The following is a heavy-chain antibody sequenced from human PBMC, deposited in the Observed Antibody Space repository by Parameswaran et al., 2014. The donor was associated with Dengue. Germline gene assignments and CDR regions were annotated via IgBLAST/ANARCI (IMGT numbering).Heavy chain of an antibody. J-gene: IGHJ6*02. Sequence: VRQMPGKGLEWMGRIEPRDSHINYSPSFQGHVTISVDKSISTAYLQWSSLKASDTAMYYCARHVVLYHYDSSGFPYKGMDVWGQGTTVTVSS. D-gene: IGHD3-22*01. CDR2: IEPRDSHI. V-gene: IGHV5-10-1*01. CDR3: ARHVVLYHYDSSGFPYKGMDV.